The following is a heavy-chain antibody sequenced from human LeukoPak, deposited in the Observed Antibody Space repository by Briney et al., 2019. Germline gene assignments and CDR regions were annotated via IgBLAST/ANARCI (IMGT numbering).Heavy chain of an antibody. CDR1: GFTFSSYS. J-gene: IGHJ6*04. Sequence: GGSLRLSCAASGFTFSSYSMNWVRQAPGEGLEWVSDISGSGGSTYYADSVKGRFTISRDNAKNSLYLQMNSLRAEDTAVYYCAELGITMIGGVWGKGTTVTISS. V-gene: IGHV3-48*04. CDR2: ISGSGGST. D-gene: IGHD3-10*02. CDR3: AELGITMIGGV.